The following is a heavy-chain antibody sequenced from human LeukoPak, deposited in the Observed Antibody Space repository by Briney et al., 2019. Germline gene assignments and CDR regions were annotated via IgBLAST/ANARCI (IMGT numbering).Heavy chain of an antibody. Sequence: SETLSLTCAVSGGSISSSNWWGWVRQPPGKGLELIGEIYHSGSTNYNPSLKSRVTISVDKSRNQFYLKLSSVTAADTAVYYCARRGGVVVIDAFDIWGQGTMVTVSS. V-gene: IGHV4-4*02. CDR1: GGSISSSNW. J-gene: IGHJ3*02. CDR3: ARRGGVVVIDAFDI. D-gene: IGHD3-22*01. CDR2: IYHSGST.